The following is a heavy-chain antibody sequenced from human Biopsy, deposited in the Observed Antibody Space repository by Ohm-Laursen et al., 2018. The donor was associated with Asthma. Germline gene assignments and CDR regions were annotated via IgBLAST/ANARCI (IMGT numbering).Heavy chain of an antibody. V-gene: IGHV4-34*01. CDR1: PGSFSGFF. Sequence: GTLSLTCDVYPGSFSGFFWTWIRQSPGKGLEWIGETNEGGFTNNNPSLKSRVIISIDTYWNRVSLKLTSVTAADTAVYYCARGPELDVWGQGTTVTVSS. J-gene: IGHJ6*02. CDR2: TNEGGFT. CDR3: ARGPELDV.